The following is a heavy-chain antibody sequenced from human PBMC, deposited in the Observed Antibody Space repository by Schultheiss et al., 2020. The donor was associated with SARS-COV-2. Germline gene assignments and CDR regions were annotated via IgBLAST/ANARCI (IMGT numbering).Heavy chain of an antibody. J-gene: IGHJ6*02. CDR3: ARVGETTYYGNYYYGMDV. Sequence: ETLSLTCTVSGGSISSYYWSWIRQPPGKGLEWIGYIYYSGSTNYNPSLKSRVTISVDTSKNQFSLKLSSVTAADTAVYYCARVGETTYYGNYYYGMDVWGQGTTVTVSS. CDR2: IYYSGST. D-gene: IGHD3-10*01. V-gene: IGHV4-59*01. CDR1: GGSISSYY.